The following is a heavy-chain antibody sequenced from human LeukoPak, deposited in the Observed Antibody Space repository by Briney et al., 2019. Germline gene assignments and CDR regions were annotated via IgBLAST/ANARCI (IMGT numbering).Heavy chain of an antibody. J-gene: IGHJ1*01. CDR3: ARVAAGIGFFQH. V-gene: IGHV4-39*01. CDR2: IYYSGST. D-gene: IGHD6-13*01. CDR1: GGSISSSSYY. Sequence: SETLSLTCTVSGGSISSSSYYWGWIRQPPGKGLEWIGSIYYSGSTYYNPSLKSRVTISVDTSKNQLSLKLSSVTAADTAVYYCARVAAGIGFFQHWGQGTLVTVSS.